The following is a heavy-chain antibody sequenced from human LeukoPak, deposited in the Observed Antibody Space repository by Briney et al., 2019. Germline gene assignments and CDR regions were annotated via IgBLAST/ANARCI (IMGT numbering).Heavy chain of an antibody. J-gene: IGHJ4*02. CDR3: AKDVAGSGSYGFDY. CDR1: GFTFSSYW. CDR2: INSDGSNT. V-gene: IGHV3-74*01. D-gene: IGHD1-26*01. Sequence: QPGGSLTLSCAASGFTFSSYWMHWVRQSPEKGLVWVSRINSDGSNTAYADSVKGRFTISRDNSKNTLYLQMNSLRAEDTAIYYCAKDVAGSGSYGFDYWGQGTLVTVSS.